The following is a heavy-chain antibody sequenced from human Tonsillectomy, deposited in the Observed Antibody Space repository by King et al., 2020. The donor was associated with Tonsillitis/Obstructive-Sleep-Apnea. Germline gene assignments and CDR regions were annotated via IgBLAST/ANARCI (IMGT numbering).Heavy chain of an antibody. J-gene: IGHJ6*03. Sequence: VQLVESGGGLIQPGGSRRLSCAVSGFSVSFNYMSWVRQAPGKGLEWVSIIYSGGSTYYADSVKGRFTISRDNSKNTLYLQMNSLRAEDTAVYYCARGEDSNFYYMDVWGKGTTVTVS. V-gene: IGHV3-53*01. CDR2: IYSGGST. CDR1: GFSVSFNY. CDR3: ARGEDSNFYYMDV. D-gene: IGHD6-6*01.